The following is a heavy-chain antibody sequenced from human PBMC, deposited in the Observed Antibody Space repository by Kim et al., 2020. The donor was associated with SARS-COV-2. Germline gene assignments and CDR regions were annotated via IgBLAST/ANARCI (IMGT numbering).Heavy chain of an antibody. CDR1: GDSISSYY. Sequence: ETLSLTCSVSGDSISSYYWSWIRQPPGKGLEWIGYIYSSGSTNYNPSLNSNPSLKSRVPIPVETPENQFSLRLSPVTAAAPAVYSCPGYHYAYG. V-gene: IGHV4-59*01. CDR2: IYSSGST. J-gene: IGHJ6*01. CDR3: PGYHYAYG. D-gene: IGHD2-2*01.